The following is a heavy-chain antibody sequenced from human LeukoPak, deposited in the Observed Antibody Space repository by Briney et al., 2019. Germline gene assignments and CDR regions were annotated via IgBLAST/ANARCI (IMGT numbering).Heavy chain of an antibody. D-gene: IGHD4-23*01. V-gene: IGHV4-38-2*02. CDR3: ARLDYGGNLFSYYYYYYMDV. Sequence: SETLSLTCTVSGYSISSGYYWGWIRQPPGKGLEWIGNIYHSGSTYYNPSLKSRVTISVDTSKNQFSLKLSSVTAADTAVYYCARLDYGGNLFSYYYYYYMDVWGKGTTVTVSS. CDR1: GYSISSGYY. CDR2: IYHSGST. J-gene: IGHJ6*03.